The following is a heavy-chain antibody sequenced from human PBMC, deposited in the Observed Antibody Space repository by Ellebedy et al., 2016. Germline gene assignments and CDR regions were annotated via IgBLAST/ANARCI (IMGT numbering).Heavy chain of an antibody. Sequence: SETLSLTXTVSGGSIGRYFWSWIRQPAGKGLEWIGRIYASGSTNYNPSLKSRVTMSVDTSKNQFSLNLSSVTAADTAVYYCARRKRISHHILIGPGDAFDTWGQGTMVAVSS. CDR1: GGSIGRYF. J-gene: IGHJ3*02. CDR2: IYASGST. V-gene: IGHV4-4*07. CDR3: ARRKRISHHILIGPGDAFDT. D-gene: IGHD3-9*01.